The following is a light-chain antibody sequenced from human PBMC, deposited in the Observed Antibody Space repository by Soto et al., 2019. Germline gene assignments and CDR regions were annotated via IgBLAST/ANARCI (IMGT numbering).Light chain of an antibody. Sequence: SYELTQPPSVSVAPGQTARFTCGGNNVGGKSVHWYQQKASQAPVLVIYDDSDRPSGIPERFSGSNSGNTATLTISRVEAGDEADYYCQVWDTVSGHMIFGGGTKLTVL. V-gene: IGLV3-21*02. J-gene: IGLJ2*01. CDR2: DDS. CDR3: QVWDTVSGHMI. CDR1: NVGGKS.